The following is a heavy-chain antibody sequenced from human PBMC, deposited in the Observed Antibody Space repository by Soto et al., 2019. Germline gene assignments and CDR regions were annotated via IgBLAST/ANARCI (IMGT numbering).Heavy chain of an antibody. CDR1: GGSISSYY. V-gene: IGHV4-59*01. CDR2: IYYSGST. CDR3: ARXKGKYESSGYHPTVFDY. J-gene: IGHJ4*02. D-gene: IGHD3-22*01. Sequence: PSETLSLTCTVSGGSISSYYWSWIRQPPGKGLEWIGYIYYSGSTNYNPSLKSRVTISVDTSKNQFSLKLSSVTAADTAVYYCARXKGKYESSGYHPTVFDYWGQGTLVTVSS.